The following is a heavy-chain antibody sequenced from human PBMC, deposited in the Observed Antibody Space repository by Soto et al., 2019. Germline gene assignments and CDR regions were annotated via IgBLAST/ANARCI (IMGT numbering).Heavy chain of an antibody. Sequence: QVQLQESGPGLVKPSQTLSLTCTVSGGSISSGGYYWSWIRQHPGKGLEWIGYIYYSGSTYYNPSLKSRVXXXVXASKNQFSLKLRSVTAADTAVYYCARWPQLEPRFDYWGQGTLVTVSS. CDR2: IYYSGST. J-gene: IGHJ4*02. D-gene: IGHD1-1*01. CDR1: GGSISSGGYY. CDR3: ARWPQLEPRFDY. V-gene: IGHV4-31*03.